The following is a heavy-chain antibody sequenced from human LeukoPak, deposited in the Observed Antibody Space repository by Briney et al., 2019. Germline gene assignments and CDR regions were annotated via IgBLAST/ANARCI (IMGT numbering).Heavy chain of an antibody. J-gene: IGHJ4*02. V-gene: IGHV3-21*01. CDR2: FSTSSSYI. D-gene: IGHD3-22*01. CDR1: GFTFSSYS. Sequence: GGSLRLSCAASGFTFSSYSMNWVRQAPGRGLEWVSSFSTSSSYIYYADSVKGRFIISRDNAKNSLYLQMSSLRVEDTAVYFCARGVQDYYDSSGYLDYWGQGTLVTVSS. CDR3: ARGVQDYYDSSGYLDY.